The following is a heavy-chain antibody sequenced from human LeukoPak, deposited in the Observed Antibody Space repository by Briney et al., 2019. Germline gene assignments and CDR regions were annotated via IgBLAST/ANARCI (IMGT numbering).Heavy chain of an antibody. CDR2: IKQDGSVK. CDR1: GFTFSSYW. J-gene: IGHJ6*02. Sequence: GGSLRLSCAASGFTFSSYWMSWVRQAPGKGLEWVANIKQDGSVKYYVDSVKGRFTISRDNAKNSLYLQMNSLRAEDTAVYYCARGRRSGYYYGMDVWGQGTTVTVSS. CDR3: ARGRRSGYYYGMDV. V-gene: IGHV3-7*01.